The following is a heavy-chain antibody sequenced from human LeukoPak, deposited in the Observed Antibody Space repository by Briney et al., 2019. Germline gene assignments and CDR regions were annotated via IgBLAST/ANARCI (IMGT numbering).Heavy chain of an antibody. CDR2: INSDGSST. D-gene: IGHD5-18*01. Sequence: GGSLRLSCAASGFTFSSYWMHWVRQAPGKGLVCVSRINSDGSSTSYADSVKGRFTTSRDNAKNTLYLQMNSLRAEDTAVYYCARGGSYGPPYYFDYWGQGTLVTVSS. V-gene: IGHV3-74*01. J-gene: IGHJ4*02. CDR1: GFTFSSYW. CDR3: ARGGSYGPPYYFDY.